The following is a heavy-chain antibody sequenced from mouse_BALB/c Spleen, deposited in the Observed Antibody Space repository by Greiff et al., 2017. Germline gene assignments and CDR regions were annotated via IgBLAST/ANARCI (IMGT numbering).Heavy chain of an antibody. CDR1: GFTFSSFG. V-gene: IGHV5-17*02. CDR2: ISSGSSTI. CDR3: ARGGWSYFDY. J-gene: IGHJ2*01. Sequence: EVKLMESGGGLVQPGGSRKLSCAASGFTFSSFGMHWVRQAPEKGLEWVAYISSGSSTIYYADTVKGRFTISRDNPKNTLFLQMTSLRSEDTAMYYCARGGWSYFDYWGQGTTLTVSS.